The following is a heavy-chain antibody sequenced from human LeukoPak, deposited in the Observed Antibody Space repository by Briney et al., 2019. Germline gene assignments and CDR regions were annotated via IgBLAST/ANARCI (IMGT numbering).Heavy chain of an antibody. J-gene: IGHJ4*02. Sequence: GGSLRLSCAASGFTFSNYAMHWVRQAPGKGLEWVAFIRYDGSNKYYADSVKGRFTISRDNSKNTLYLRMNSLRAEDAAVYYCAKDTRGDYGWDFDYWGQGTLVTVSS. CDR2: IRYDGSNK. CDR1: GFTFSNYA. CDR3: AKDTRGDYGWDFDY. D-gene: IGHD3-10*01. V-gene: IGHV3-30*02.